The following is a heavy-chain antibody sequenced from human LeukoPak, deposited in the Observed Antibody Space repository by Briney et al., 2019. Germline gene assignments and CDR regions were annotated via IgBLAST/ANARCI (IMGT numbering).Heavy chain of an antibody. J-gene: IGHJ6*03. D-gene: IGHD3-22*01. CDR3: ARRRITMIGTRYYYYYYMDV. CDR2: INHSGST. V-gene: IGHV4-34*01. Sequence: SETLSLTCAVYGGSFSGYYWSWIRQPPGKGLEWIGEINHSGSTNYNPSLKSRVTISVDTSKNQFSLKLSSVTAADTAVYYCARRRITMIGTRYYYYYYMDVWGKGTTVTISS. CDR1: GGSFSGYY.